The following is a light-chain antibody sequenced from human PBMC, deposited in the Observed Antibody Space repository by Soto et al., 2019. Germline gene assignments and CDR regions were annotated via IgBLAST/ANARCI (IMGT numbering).Light chain of an antibody. V-gene: IGLV2-14*03. CDR3: CSYTSDLTPYV. CDR2: GVT. Sequence: QSVLTQPASVSGSPGRSITISCTGTSSDIGAHDDVSWYQQHPGKVPKLLIYGVTDWPSGISNRFSGSKSGNVASLTISGLQAEDEADYYCCSYTSDLTPYVFGTGTKVTVL. CDR1: SSDIGAHDD. J-gene: IGLJ1*01.